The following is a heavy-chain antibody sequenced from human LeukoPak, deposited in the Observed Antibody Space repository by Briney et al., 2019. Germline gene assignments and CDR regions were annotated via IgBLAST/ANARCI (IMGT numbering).Heavy chain of an antibody. CDR3: AGARHGHPGVVDY. D-gene: IGHD3-10*01. J-gene: IGHJ4*02. CDR1: GFTFSSYD. Sequence: GGSLRLSCAASGFTFSSYDMHWVRQATGKSLEWVSAIGPSGDTYYPGSVEGRFTVSRENVKDSLYLQMNSLRAGDTAVYYCAGARHGHPGVVDYWGQGALVTVSS. CDR2: IGPSGDT. V-gene: IGHV3-13*01.